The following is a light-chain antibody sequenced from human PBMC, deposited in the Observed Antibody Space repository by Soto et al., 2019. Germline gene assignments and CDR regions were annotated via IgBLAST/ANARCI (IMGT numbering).Light chain of an antibody. CDR2: SNN. CDR3: AAWDDSLNGPV. V-gene: IGLV1-44*01. J-gene: IGLJ2*01. CDR1: SSNIGSNT. Sequence: QSALTQPPSASGTPGQRVTISCSGSSSNIGSNTVNWYQQLPGTAPKLLIYSNNQRPSGVPDRFSGSKSGTSASLATSGLQSEDEADYYCAAWDDSLNGPVFGGGTK.